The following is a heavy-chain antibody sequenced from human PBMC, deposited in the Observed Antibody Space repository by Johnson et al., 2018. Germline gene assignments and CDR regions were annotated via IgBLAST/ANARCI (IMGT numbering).Heavy chain of an antibody. CDR2: IYSGGPT. D-gene: IGHD3-10*01. CDR3: TKKTRSLDV. V-gene: IGHV3-66*01. CDR1: GLTVSSNY. Sequence: VQLLESGGGLVQPGGSLTLSCAASGLTVSSNYMSWVRQAPGKGLEWVSVIYSGGPTYYADSVKGRFTISRDNSKNMLYLQMNNLRAEDTALYYCTKKTRSLDVWGQGTTVTVSS. J-gene: IGHJ6*02.